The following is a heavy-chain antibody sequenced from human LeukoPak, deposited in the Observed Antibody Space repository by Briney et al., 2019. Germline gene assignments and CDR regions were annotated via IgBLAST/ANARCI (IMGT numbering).Heavy chain of an antibody. V-gene: IGHV4-59*01. D-gene: IGHD6-6*01. J-gene: IGHJ4*02. CDR1: GGSISSYY. Sequence: SETLSLTCTVSGGSISSYYWSWIRQPPGKGLEWIGYIYYSGSTNYNPSLKSRVTISVDTSKNQFSLKLSSVAAADTAVYYCASSEYSSSSPDYWGQGTLVTVSS. CDR2: IYYSGST. CDR3: ASSEYSSSSPDY.